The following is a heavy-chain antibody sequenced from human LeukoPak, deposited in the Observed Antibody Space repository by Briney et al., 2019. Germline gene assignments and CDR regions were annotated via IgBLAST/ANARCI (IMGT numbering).Heavy chain of an antibody. J-gene: IGHJ4*02. CDR2: LYSGGGT. Sequence: GGSLRLSCAASGFTLSSNYMSWVRQAPGKGLEWVSGLYSGGGTYYADSVKGRFDISRDNSKNTLYLQMNSLRAEDTAVYYCARDWVQYVLPRYSDCCGQGALVTVSS. CDR3: ARDWVQYVLPRYSDC. D-gene: IGHD2-8*01. CDR1: GFTLSSNY. V-gene: IGHV3-66*01.